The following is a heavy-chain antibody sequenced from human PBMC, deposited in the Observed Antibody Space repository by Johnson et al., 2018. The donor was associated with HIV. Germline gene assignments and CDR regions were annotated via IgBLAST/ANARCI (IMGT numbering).Heavy chain of an antibody. J-gene: IGHJ3*02. CDR3: ARDRDSIVGVPYAFDI. V-gene: IGHV3-7*05. CDR2: IKQDGSEK. D-gene: IGHD1-26*01. Sequence: VQLVESGGGLVQPGGSLRLSCAASAFTFSSYWMSWVRQAPGKGLEWVANIKQDGSEKYYVDSVKGRFTISRDNAKNSLYLQMNSLRAEDTAVYYCARDRDSIVGVPYAFDIWGQGTMVTFAS. CDR1: AFTFSSYW.